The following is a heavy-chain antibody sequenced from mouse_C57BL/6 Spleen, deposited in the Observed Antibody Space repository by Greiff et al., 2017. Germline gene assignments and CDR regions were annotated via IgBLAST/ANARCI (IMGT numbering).Heavy chain of an antibody. CDR3: ASSGGNFFDG. CDR1: GYTFTSYG. D-gene: IGHD3-2*02. J-gene: IGHJ2*01. CDR2: IYPRSGNT. Sequence: VQLVESGAELARPGASVKLSCKASGYTFTSYGISWVKQRTGQGLEWIGEIYPRSGNTYYNEKFKGKATLTADKSSSTAYMELRSLTSEDSAVYFCASSGGNFFDGWGKGTTLTVSS. V-gene: IGHV1-81*01.